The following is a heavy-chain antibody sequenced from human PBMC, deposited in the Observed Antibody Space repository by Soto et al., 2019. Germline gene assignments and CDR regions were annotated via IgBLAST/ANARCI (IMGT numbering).Heavy chain of an antibody. CDR3: ASREYSSSFFDY. CDR1: GGSISSGGYC. Sequence: SETLSLTCTVSGGSISSGGYCWSWIRQHPGKGLEWIGYIYYSGSTYYNPSLKSRVTISVDTSKNQFSLKLSSVTAADTAVYYCASREYSSSFFDYWGQGTLVTVSS. J-gene: IGHJ4*02. CDR2: IYYSGST. V-gene: IGHV4-31*03. D-gene: IGHD6-6*01.